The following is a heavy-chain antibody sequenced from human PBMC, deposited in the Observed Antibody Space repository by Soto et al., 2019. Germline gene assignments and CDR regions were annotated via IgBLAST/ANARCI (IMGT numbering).Heavy chain of an antibody. Sequence: QVQLVQSGAEVKKPGSSVKVSCKASGGTFSSYAISWVRQAPGQGLEWMGGIIPIFGTANYAQKFQGRVTITADKSTSTAYMELSSLRSEDTAVYYCARDWHGDYIRKGYYYGMDVWGQGTTVTVSS. D-gene: IGHD4-17*01. CDR3: ARDWHGDYIRKGYYYGMDV. CDR2: IIPIFGTA. V-gene: IGHV1-69*06. J-gene: IGHJ6*02. CDR1: GGTFSSYA.